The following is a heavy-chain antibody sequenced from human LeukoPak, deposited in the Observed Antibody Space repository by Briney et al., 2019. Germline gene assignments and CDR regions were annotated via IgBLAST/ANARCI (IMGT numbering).Heavy chain of an antibody. CDR1: GFAFSSYG. CDR2: ISYDGSNK. J-gene: IGHJ4*02. V-gene: IGHV3-30*03. CDR3: ARELPEAEDY. D-gene: IGHD2-15*01. Sequence: GGSLRLSCAASGFAFSSYGMHWVRQAPGKGLEWVAVISYDGSNKYYADSVKGRFTISRDNAKNSLYLQMNSLRAEDTAVYYCARELPEAEDYWGQGTLVTVSS.